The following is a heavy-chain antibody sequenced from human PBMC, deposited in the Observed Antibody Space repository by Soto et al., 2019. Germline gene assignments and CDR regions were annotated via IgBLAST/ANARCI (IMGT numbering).Heavy chain of an antibody. V-gene: IGHV3-30*18. D-gene: IGHD6-13*01. CDR2: ISYDGSNK. Sequence: GGSLRLSCAASGFTFSSYGMHWVRQAPGKGLEWVAVISYDGSNKYYADSVKGRFTISRDKSKNTLYLQMNSLRAEDTAVYYCAKVIGSSWYSEEIYYYYGMDVWGQGTTVTVSS. CDR3: AKVIGSSWYSEEIYYYYGMDV. CDR1: GFTFSSYG. J-gene: IGHJ6*02.